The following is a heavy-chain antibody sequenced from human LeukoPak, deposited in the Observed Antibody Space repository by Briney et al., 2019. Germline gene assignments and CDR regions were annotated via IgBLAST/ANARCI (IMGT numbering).Heavy chain of an antibody. CDR3: ARSVYNYGPGADY. CDR2: IRFDGSNK. J-gene: IGHJ4*02. D-gene: IGHD3-10*01. CDR1: GFTFSSYG. V-gene: IGHV3-30*02. Sequence: GGSLRLSCAASGFTFSSYGMHWVRQAPGKGLEWVAFIRFDGSNKYYADSVKGRFTISRDNSKNTLYLQMNSLRDEDTAVYYCARSVYNYGPGADYWGQGTLVTVSS.